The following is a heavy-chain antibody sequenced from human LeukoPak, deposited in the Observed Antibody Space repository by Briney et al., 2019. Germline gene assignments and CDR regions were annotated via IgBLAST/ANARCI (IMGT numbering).Heavy chain of an antibody. CDR2: IIPIFGTA. Sequence: GASVKVSCKASGGTFSSYAISWVRQAPGQGLEWMGGIIPIFGTANYAQKFQGRVTITTDESTSTAYMELRSLRSDDTAVYYCARDLQPCSSTSCYGSFYYYYGMDVWGQGTTVTVSS. CDR3: ARDLQPCSSTSCYGSFYYYYGMDV. D-gene: IGHD2-2*01. V-gene: IGHV1-69*05. CDR1: GGTFSSYA. J-gene: IGHJ6*02.